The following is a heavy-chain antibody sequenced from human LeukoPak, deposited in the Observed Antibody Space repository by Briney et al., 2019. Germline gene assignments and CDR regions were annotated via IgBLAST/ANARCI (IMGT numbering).Heavy chain of an antibody. J-gene: IGHJ4*02. Sequence: ASVKVSRKASGYTFTSYGISWVRQAPGQGLEWMGWTSAYNGNTNYAQKLQGRVTMATDTSTSTAYMELRSLRSDDTAVYYCARALRLGDFDYWGQGTLVTVSS. D-gene: IGHD5-12*01. CDR2: TSAYNGNT. CDR3: ARALRLGDFDY. CDR1: GYTFTSYG. V-gene: IGHV1-18*01.